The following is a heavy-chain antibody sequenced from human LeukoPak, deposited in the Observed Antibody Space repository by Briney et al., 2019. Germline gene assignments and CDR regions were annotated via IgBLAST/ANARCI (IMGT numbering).Heavy chain of an antibody. CDR1: GFTFSDYY. V-gene: IGHV3-11*04. J-gene: IGHJ3*02. CDR3: ARDDPSAATTFDI. Sequence: GESLKISCAASGFTFSDYYMNWIRQAPGKGLEWVSYISSSGSTIYYADSVKGRFTISRDNAKNSLYLQMNSLRAEDTAVYFCARDDPSAATTFDIWGQGTMVTVSS. CDR2: ISSSGSTI. D-gene: IGHD2-15*01.